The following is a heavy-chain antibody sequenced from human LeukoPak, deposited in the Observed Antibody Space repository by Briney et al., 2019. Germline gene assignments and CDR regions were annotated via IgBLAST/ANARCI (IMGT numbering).Heavy chain of an antibody. V-gene: IGHV1-2*02. Sequence: ASVKVSCKASGYSFIVYYIHWVRQAPGQGLEWMGWINPNSGGTNYAQRLLGRVTMTRDTSITTAYMELSRLRSDDTAVYYCASLYGDYVASDYWGQGTLVTVSS. J-gene: IGHJ4*02. CDR3: ASLYGDYVASDY. CDR2: INPNSGGT. D-gene: IGHD4-17*01. CDR1: GYSFIVYY.